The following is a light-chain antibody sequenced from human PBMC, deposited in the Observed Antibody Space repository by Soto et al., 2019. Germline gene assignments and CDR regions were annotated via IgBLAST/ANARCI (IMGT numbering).Light chain of an antibody. Sequence: QSVLTQPPSASGTPGQRVTISCSGSSSNIGSNYVCWYQQLPGTAPKLLIYRNYHRPSGVPDRFSGSKSGTSASLAISGLRSEDEADYSCAAWDDSLSGHVVFGGGTKLTVL. CDR1: SSNIGSNY. V-gene: IGLV1-47*01. CDR3: AAWDDSLSGHVV. CDR2: RNY. J-gene: IGLJ2*01.